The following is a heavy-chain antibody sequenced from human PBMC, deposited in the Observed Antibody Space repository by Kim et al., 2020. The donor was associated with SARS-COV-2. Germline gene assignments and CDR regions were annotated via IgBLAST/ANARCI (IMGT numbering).Heavy chain of an antibody. CDR3: ARVSPQLSSGYDLGVWAVAGTDDSYYGMDV. Sequence: ASVKVSCKASGYTFTSYGISWVRQAPGQGLEWMGWISAYNGNTNYAQKLQGRVTMTTDTSTSTAYMELRSLRSDDTAVYYCARVSPQLSSGYDLGVWAVAGTDDSYYGMDVWGQGTTVTVSS. CDR1: GYTFTSYG. V-gene: IGHV1-18*01. D-gene: IGHD5-12*01. CDR2: ISAYNGNT. J-gene: IGHJ6*02.